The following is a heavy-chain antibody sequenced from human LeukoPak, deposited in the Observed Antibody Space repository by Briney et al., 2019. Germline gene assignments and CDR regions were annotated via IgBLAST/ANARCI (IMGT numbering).Heavy chain of an antibody. CDR2: IYYSGST. D-gene: IGHD6-19*01. V-gene: IGHV4-59*08. J-gene: IGHJ4*02. CDR3: ARLYSGSLAFDY. Sequence: SETLSLTCTVSGGSISSYYWSWIRQPPGKGLEWIGYIYYSGSTNYNPSLKSRVTISVDMSKNQFSLKLSSVTAADTAVYYCARLYSGSLAFDYWGQGTLVTVSS. CDR1: GGSISSYY.